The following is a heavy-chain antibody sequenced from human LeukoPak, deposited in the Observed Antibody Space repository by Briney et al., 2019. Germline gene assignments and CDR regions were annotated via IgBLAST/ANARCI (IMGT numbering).Heavy chain of an antibody. J-gene: IGHJ4*02. Sequence: SETLSLTCTVSGGSISSYYWSWIRQPPGKGLEWIGYIYYSGSTNYNPSLKSRVTISVDASKNQFSLKLSSVTAADTAVYYCAREGYSSSWYSLFDYWGQGTLVTVSS. CDR2: IYYSGST. CDR1: GGSISSYY. D-gene: IGHD6-13*01. CDR3: AREGYSSSWYSLFDY. V-gene: IGHV4-59*12.